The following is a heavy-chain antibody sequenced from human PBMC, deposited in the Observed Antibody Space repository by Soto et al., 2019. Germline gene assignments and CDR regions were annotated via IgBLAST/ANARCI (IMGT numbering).Heavy chain of an antibody. J-gene: IGHJ5*02. CDR1: GFTFSSYG. CDR2: ISYHGINT. V-gene: IGHV3-30*18. Sequence: QVQLVESGGGVVQPGGSLRLSCAASGFTFSSYGMHWVRQAPGKGLEWVAVISYHGINTHYADSVKGRFTISRDNYKNTLYLHINSLRPEDTAVYYFAKTGDSGYDWGWFDPWGQGTRVTVSS. CDR3: AKTGDSGYDWGWFDP. D-gene: IGHD5-12*01.